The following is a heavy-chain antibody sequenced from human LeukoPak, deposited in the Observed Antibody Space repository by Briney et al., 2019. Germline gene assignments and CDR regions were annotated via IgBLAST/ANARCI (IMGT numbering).Heavy chain of an antibody. CDR2: VNPSDGAT. J-gene: IGHJ1*01. V-gene: IGHV1-46*01. Sequence: GAAVKVSCKASGYSFTRYYIHWVRQAPGQGLEWMGMVNPSDGATTHAQRFQGRVIMTRDMSTTTVYMDLRSLRSEDTAVYYCARDRSADAEYFQHWGQGTLVTVSS. CDR1: GYSFTRYY. CDR3: ARDRSADAEYFQH.